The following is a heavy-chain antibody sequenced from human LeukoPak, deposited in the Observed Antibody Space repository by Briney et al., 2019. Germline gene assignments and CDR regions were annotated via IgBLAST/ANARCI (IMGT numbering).Heavy chain of an antibody. V-gene: IGHV4-34*01. J-gene: IGHJ4*02. Sequence: KPSETLSLTCAVSGYSINSGYHWSWIRPPPGKGLEWIGEINHSGSTNYNPSLKSRVTISVDTSKNQFSLKLSSVTAADTDVYYCAGIVVPAAIRDYFDYWGQGTLVTVSS. CDR1: GYSINSGYH. CDR3: AGIVVPAAIRDYFDY. D-gene: IGHD2-2*02. CDR2: INHSGST.